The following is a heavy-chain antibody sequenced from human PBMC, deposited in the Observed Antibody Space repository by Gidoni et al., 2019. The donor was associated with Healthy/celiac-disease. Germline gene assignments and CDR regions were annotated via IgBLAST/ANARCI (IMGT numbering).Heavy chain of an antibody. Sequence: QVQLVQSGAEVTKPGSSVKVSCKASGGTFSSFAISWVRQAPGQGPEWMGGISPIFGTANYAQKFQGRVKITADESTSTAYMELSSLRSEDTAVYYCARGGIAAAYYYYYGMDVWGQGTTVTVSS. CDR2: ISPIFGTA. D-gene: IGHD6-13*01. CDR1: GGTFSSFA. J-gene: IGHJ6*02. CDR3: ARGGIAAAYYYYYGMDV. V-gene: IGHV1-69*01.